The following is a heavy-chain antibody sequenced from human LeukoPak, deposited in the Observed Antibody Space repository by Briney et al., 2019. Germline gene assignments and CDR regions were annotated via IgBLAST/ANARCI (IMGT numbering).Heavy chain of an antibody. Sequence: PSETLSLTCTVSGGSISSGDYYWSWIRQPPGKGLEWIGEINHSGSTNYNPSLKSRVTISVDTSKNQFSLKLSSVTAADTAVYYCARASVAGTRGYFDYWGQGTLVTVSS. CDR3: ARASVAGTRGYFDY. J-gene: IGHJ4*02. V-gene: IGHV4-39*07. CDR1: GGSISSGDYY. D-gene: IGHD6-19*01. CDR2: INHSGST.